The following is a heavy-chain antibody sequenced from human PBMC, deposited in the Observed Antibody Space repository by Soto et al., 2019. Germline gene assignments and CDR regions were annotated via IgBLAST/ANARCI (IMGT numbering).Heavy chain of an antibody. J-gene: IGHJ4*02. V-gene: IGHV4-31*03. CDR2: IYYSGST. CDR1: GGSISSGGYY. CDR3: ARAVVAAANGFDY. D-gene: IGHD6-13*01. Sequence: SETLSLTCTVSGGSISSGGYYWSWIRQHPGKGLEWIGYIYYSGSTYYNPSLKSRVTISVDTSKNQFSLKLSSVTAADSAVYYCARAVVAAANGFDYWGQGTLVTVSS.